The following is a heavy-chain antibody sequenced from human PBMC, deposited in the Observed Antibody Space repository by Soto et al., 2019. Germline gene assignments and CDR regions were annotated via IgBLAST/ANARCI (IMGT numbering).Heavy chain of an antibody. D-gene: IGHD6-6*01. CDR1: GFTFSSYG. Sequence: GGSLRLSCAASGFTFSSYGMHWVRQAPGKGLEWVAVISYDGSNKYYADSVKGRFTISRDSSKNTLYLQMNSLRAEDTAVYYCAKDGGFSIAARGWFDLWGQGTLVTVSS. J-gene: IGHJ5*02. CDR3: AKDGGFSIAARGWFDL. CDR2: ISYDGSNK. V-gene: IGHV3-30*18.